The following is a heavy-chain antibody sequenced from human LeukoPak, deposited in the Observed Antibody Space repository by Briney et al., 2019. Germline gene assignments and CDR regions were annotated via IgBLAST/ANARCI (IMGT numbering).Heavy chain of an antibody. CDR2: MNPNSGNT. D-gene: IGHD2-21*01. CDR3: ARSVARGQFDP. V-gene: IGHV1-8*03. CDR1: GYTFTSYD. J-gene: IGHJ5*02. Sequence: ASVKVSCKASGYTFTSYDINWVRQATGQGLEWMGGMNPNSGNTGYAQKFQGRVTITRNTSISTAYMELSSLRSEDTAVYYCARSVARGQFDPWGQGTLVTVSS.